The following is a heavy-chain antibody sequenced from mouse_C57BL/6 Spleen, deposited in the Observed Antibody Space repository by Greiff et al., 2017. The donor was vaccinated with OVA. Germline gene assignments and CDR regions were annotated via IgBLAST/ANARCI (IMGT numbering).Heavy chain of an antibody. CDR2: INPSNGGT. V-gene: IGHV1-53*01. Sequence: QVQLQQPGTELVKPGASVKLSCKASGYTFTSYWMHWVKQRPGQGLEWIGNINPSNGGTNYNEKFKSKATLTVDKSSSTAYMQLSSLTSEDSAVYFCAREGLRYYAMDYWGQGTSVTVSS. CDR1: GYTFTSYW. J-gene: IGHJ4*01. D-gene: IGHD2-4*01. CDR3: AREGLRYYAMDY.